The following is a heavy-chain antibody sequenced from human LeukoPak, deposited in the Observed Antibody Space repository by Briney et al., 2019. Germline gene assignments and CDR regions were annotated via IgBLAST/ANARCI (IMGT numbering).Heavy chain of an antibody. J-gene: IGHJ4*02. D-gene: IGHD3-10*01. CDR1: GYTFTGYY. V-gene: IGHV1-2*02. CDR3: ARDSITMIRGVMGY. CDR2: INPNSGGT. Sequence: ASVTVSCKASGYTFTGYYMHWVRQAPGQGLEWMGWINPNSGGTEYAQKFQGRVTMTRDTSISTAYMELSRLRSDDTAVYYCARDSITMIRGVMGYWGQGTLVTVSS.